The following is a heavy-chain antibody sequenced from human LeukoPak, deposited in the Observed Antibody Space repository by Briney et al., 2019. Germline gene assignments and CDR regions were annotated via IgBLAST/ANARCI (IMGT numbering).Heavy chain of an antibody. CDR1: EFTFSNYW. Sequence: GGSLRLSCAASEFTFSNYWMSWVRQAPGKGLERVAHTNQDGSKNYYVDSVRGRFTIYRDNAKNSLYLQMNSLRAEDTAVYYCATTVAGYPDDYLDYWGQGTLVTVSS. D-gene: IGHD6-19*01. V-gene: IGHV3-7*01. J-gene: IGHJ4*02. CDR3: ATTVAGYPDDYLDY. CDR2: TNQDGSKN.